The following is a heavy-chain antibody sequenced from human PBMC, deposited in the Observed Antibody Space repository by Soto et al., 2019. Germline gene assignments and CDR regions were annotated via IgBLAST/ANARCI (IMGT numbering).Heavy chain of an antibody. V-gene: IGHV1-69*01. D-gene: IGHD4-4*01. Sequence: VQLLQSGAEVRKPGSSVKVSCKASGGTLGSYAITWVRQAPGQGFEWMGGFIPIFGITNYAQRFEDRLTITADESTSTVYMELSSLTYDDTAVYYCVPLQPSTIRGRPGMVVWGQGTTITVSS. CDR1: GGTLGSYA. J-gene: IGHJ6*02. CDR3: VPLQPSTIRGRPGMVV. CDR2: FIPIFGIT.